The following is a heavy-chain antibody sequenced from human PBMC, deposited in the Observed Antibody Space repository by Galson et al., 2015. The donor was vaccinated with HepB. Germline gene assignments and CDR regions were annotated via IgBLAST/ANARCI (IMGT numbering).Heavy chain of an antibody. Sequence: SLRLSCAASGFTFNKHAMHWVRQAPGEGLEWVAVIPYDGSNTYYADSVKGRFTISRDNYKNTLYLQMNSLRTDDTAVYYCARDFGSSGWYGEFDYWGQGTLVTVSS. CDR2: IPYDGSNT. V-gene: IGHV3-30-3*01. CDR3: ARDFGSSGWYGEFDY. D-gene: IGHD6-19*01. CDR1: GFTFNKHA. J-gene: IGHJ4*02.